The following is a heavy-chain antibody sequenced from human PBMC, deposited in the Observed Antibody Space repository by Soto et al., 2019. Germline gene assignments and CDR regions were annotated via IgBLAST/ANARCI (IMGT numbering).Heavy chain of an antibody. D-gene: IGHD4-17*01. V-gene: IGHV3-7*01. CDR3: ARVSPVNPPGY. CDR1: GFTFSTYW. Sequence: PGGSLRLSCAASGFTFSTYWISWVRQAPGKGLEWVANINQDGSDKYYVDSVKGRFTISRDNAKNSLYLQMNSLRAEDTAVYYCARVSPVNPPGYWGQGTLVTVSS. CDR2: INQDGSDK. J-gene: IGHJ4*02.